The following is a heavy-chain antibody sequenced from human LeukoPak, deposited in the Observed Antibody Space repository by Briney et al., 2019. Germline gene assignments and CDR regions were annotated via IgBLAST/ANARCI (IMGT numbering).Heavy chain of an antibody. CDR2: IYYSGST. CDR1: GGSISSSSYY. Sequence: SETLSLTCTVSGGSISSSSYYWGWIRQPPGKGLEWIGSIYYSGSTYYNPSLKSRVTISVDTSKNQFSQKLSSVTAADTAVYYCARTPRYCSSTSCYTIDYWGQGTLVTVSS. D-gene: IGHD2-2*02. J-gene: IGHJ4*02. V-gene: IGHV4-39*01. CDR3: ARTPRYCSSTSCYTIDY.